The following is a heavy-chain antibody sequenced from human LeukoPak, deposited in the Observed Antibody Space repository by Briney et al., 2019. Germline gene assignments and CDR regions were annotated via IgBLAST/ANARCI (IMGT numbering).Heavy chain of an antibody. CDR3: AKDQGYYYGSGSYLDY. CDR1: GFTFSSYS. J-gene: IGHJ4*02. Sequence: SGGSLRLSCAASGFTFSSYSMHWVRQAPGKGLEWVAFIRYDGSNKYYADSVKGRFTISRDNSKNTLYLQMNSLRAEDTAVYYCAKDQGYYYGSGSYLDYWGQGTLVTVSS. V-gene: IGHV3-30*02. D-gene: IGHD3-10*01. CDR2: IRYDGSNK.